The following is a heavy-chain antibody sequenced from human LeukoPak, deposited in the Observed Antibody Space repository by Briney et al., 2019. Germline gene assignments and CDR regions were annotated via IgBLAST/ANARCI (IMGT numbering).Heavy chain of an antibody. J-gene: IGHJ4*02. D-gene: IGHD3-10*01. CDR3: ARDFGEIFDY. CDR1: GFIFSSYG. V-gene: IGHV3-30*02. Sequence: GGSLRLSCAASGFIFSSYGMHWVRQAPGKGLEWVAFIRYDGTYKYYADSVKGRFTISRDNAKSSLYLQMNSLRAEDTAVYYCARDFGEIFDYWGQGTLVTVSS. CDR2: IRYDGTYK.